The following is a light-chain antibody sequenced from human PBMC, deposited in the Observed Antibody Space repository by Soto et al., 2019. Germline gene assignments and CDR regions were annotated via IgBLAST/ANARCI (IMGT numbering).Light chain of an antibody. Sequence: QSARTQPPSASGSPGQSVTISCTGTSSDVGGYNYVSWYQQHPGKAPKLMIYEVSKRPSGVPDRFSGSKSGNTASLTVSGLQAEDEADYYRSSYAGPNNFYVFGPGPRSPT. CDR1: SSDVGGYNY. CDR3: SSYAGPNNFYV. CDR2: EVS. V-gene: IGLV2-8*01. J-gene: IGLJ1*01.